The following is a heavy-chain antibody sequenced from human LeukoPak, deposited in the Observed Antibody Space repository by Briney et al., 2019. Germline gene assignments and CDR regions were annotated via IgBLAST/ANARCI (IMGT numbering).Heavy chain of an antibody. J-gene: IGHJ4*02. Sequence: SETLSLTCTVSGGSISSSSYYWGWIRQPPGKGLEWIGSIYYSGSTYYNPSLKSRVTISVDTSKNQFSLKLNSVTAADTAVYYCARHYDILTGYHRYFDYWGQGTLVTVSS. CDR2: IYYSGST. CDR3: ARHYDILTGYHRYFDY. V-gene: IGHV4-39*01. CDR1: GGSISSSSYY. D-gene: IGHD3-9*01.